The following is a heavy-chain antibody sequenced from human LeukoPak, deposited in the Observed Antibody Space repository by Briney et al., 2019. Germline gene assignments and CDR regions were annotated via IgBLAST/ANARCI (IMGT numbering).Heavy chain of an antibody. Sequence: GESLRISCQVSGYSFTSYWISWVRQMPGKGLEWMGTIDPSDSYTNYSPSFQGHVTISADKSISTAYLQWTSLKASDTAMYYCAKSSGNNPLDYWGQGSLVTVSS. CDR2: IDPSDSYT. D-gene: IGHD1-14*01. V-gene: IGHV5-10-1*01. CDR1: GYSFTSYW. J-gene: IGHJ4*02. CDR3: AKSSGNNPLDY.